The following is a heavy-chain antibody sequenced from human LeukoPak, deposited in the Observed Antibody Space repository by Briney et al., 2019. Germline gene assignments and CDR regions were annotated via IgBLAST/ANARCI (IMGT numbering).Heavy chain of an antibody. D-gene: IGHD6-19*01. CDR3: ARKSLSIAVAGTVDY. J-gene: IGHJ4*02. CDR1: GGSISSSSYY. V-gene: IGHV4-39*01. Sequence: SETLSLTCIVSGGSISSSSYYWGWIRQPPGKGLEWIGSIYYSGSTYYNPSLKSRVTISVDTSKNQFSLKLSSVTAADTAVYYCARKSLSIAVAGTVDYWGQGTLVTVSS. CDR2: IYYSGST.